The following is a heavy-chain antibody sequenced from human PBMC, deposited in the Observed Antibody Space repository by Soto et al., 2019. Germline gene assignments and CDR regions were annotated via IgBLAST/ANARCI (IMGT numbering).Heavy chain of an antibody. D-gene: IGHD1-1*01. CDR3: ARTGDGHHDFLDY. CDR2: INQDGNED. CDR1: GFTFSSYW. V-gene: IGHV3-7*01. Sequence: GGSLGLSCAASGFTFSSYWMNWVRQAPGKGLEWVANINQDGNEDNLLDSVKGRVTISMDNAKNSLFLQMNSLRVDDTAVYYCARTGDGHHDFLDYWGQGALVTVSS. J-gene: IGHJ4*02.